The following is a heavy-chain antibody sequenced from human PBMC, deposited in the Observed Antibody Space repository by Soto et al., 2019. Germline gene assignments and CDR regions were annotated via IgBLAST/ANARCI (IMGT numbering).Heavy chain of an antibody. V-gene: IGHV1-3*05. CDR3: ARAPSYNGMDV. J-gene: IGHJ6*02. CDR1: GYTFTSYA. CDR2: FNAGSGNT. Sequence: QVQLVQSGAGEKKPGASVKVSWKGSGYTFTSYAMHWVRQAPGQRLEWMGWFNAGSGNTKYSQKFQSRVTITRDTSASTAHMEMSSLRSDDTAVDYCARAPSYNGMDVWGQGTTVTVSS.